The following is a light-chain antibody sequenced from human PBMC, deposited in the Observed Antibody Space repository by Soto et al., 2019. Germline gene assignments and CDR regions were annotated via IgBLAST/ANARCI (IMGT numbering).Light chain of an antibody. Sequence: DIEMTQSPSSLSASVGDRVTITCRASQSISSYLNWYQQKPGKAPKLLIYAASSLQSGVPSSFSGSGSGTDFTLTISSLQPEDFATYYCQQSYSTPKWTFGQGTKVDSK. V-gene: IGKV1-39*01. J-gene: IGKJ1*01. CDR2: AAS. CDR3: QQSYSTPKWT. CDR1: QSISSY.